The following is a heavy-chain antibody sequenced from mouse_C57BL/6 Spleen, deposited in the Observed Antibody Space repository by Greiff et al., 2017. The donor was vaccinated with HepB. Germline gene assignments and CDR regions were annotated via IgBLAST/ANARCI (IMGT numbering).Heavy chain of an antibody. CDR1: GYAFSSSW. J-gene: IGHJ1*03. D-gene: IGHD4-1*01. CDR2: IYPGDGDT. Sequence: QVQLKQSGPELVKPGASVKISCKASGYAFSSSWMNWVKQRPGKGLEWIGRIYPGDGDTNYNGKFKGKATLTADKSSSTAYMQLSSLTSEDSAVYFCARLGPGLSYWYFDVWGTGTTVTVSS. V-gene: IGHV1-82*01. CDR3: ARLGPGLSYWYFDV.